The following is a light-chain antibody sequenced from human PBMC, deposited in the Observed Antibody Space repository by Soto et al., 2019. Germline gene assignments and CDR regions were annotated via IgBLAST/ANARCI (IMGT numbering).Light chain of an antibody. Sequence: QSVLTQPPSASGSPGQSVTISCTGTSSDVGGHNYVSWYQQRPGKAPKLIIYEVTQRPSGVSDRFSGSKSGNTATLTVSGLQAEDEADYHCSSYAGINTLVFCGGTKLTVL. CDR1: SSDVGGHNY. J-gene: IGLJ2*01. CDR2: EVT. V-gene: IGLV2-8*01. CDR3: SSYAGINTLV.